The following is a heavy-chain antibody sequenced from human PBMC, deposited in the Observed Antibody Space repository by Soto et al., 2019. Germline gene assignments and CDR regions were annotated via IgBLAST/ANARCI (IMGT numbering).Heavy chain of an antibody. Sequence: GGSLRLSCAASGFSLSDHGMGWVRQAPGKGLEWVANINEDGSGKYYVDSVSGRFSISRDNTKNSLYLQMNSLRAEDTAVYYCARIGYTFHIWGQGTVVTVSS. CDR1: GFSLSDHG. CDR3: ARIGYTFHI. D-gene: IGHD5-18*01. J-gene: IGHJ3*02. CDR2: INEDGSGK. V-gene: IGHV3-7*01.